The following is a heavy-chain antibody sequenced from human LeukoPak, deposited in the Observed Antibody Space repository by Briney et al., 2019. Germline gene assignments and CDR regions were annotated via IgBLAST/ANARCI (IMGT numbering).Heavy chain of an antibody. J-gene: IGHJ4*02. V-gene: IGHV3-48*03. D-gene: IGHD3-3*01. CDR1: GFTFSSYA. CDR2: ISSSGSTI. Sequence: GGSLRLSCVVSGFTFSSYAMNWVRQAPGKGLEWVSYISSSGSTIYYADSVKGRFTISRDNAKKSVYLQMNSLRAEDTAVYYCARDSTCNFWSGGYYFDYWGPGTLVTVSS. CDR3: ARDSTCNFWSGGYYFDY.